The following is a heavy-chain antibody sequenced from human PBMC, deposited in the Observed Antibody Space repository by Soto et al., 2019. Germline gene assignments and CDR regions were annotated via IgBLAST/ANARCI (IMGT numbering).Heavy chain of an antibody. V-gene: IGHV1-69*01. D-gene: IGHD6-19*01. CDR1: GGTFSSYA. Sequence: QVQLVQAGAEVKKPGSSVKVSCKASGGTFSSYAISWVRQAPGQGLEWMGGLIPIFGTANYAQKFQGRVTITADESTSTAYMELSSLRSEDTAVYYCARDRAGAVAGTLADYWGQGTLVTVSS. CDR3: ARDRAGAVAGTLADY. CDR2: LIPIFGTA. J-gene: IGHJ4*02.